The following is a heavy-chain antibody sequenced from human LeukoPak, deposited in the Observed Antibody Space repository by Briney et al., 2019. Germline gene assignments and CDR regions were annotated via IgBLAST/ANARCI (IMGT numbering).Heavy chain of an antibody. CDR2: IRGNGET. CDR3: ATLRLSDHFDY. J-gene: IGHJ4*02. D-gene: IGHD2-15*01. CDR1: GLSFSTFA. V-gene: IGHV3-23*01. Sequence: GGSLRLSCAASGLSFSTFAMSWVRQGPATGLEWVSSIRGNGETFYADSVKGRFSLSSDSSRNTVYLQLNNLRVEDTAVYYCATLRLSDHFDYWGQGTLVTVSS.